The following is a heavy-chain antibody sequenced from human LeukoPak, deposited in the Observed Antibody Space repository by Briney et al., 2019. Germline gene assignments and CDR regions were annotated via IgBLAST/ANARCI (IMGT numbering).Heavy chain of an antibody. J-gene: IGHJ4*02. Sequence: PGGSLRLSCGASGFTFSSYAMSWVRQAPGKGLEWVSSISGNGGITYYTESVKGRFTVSRDNSESTLYLQMNSLRVEDTAIHYCGKDRPNYYDSSGHYYRRNGDYWGQGTLVTVSS. CDR2: ISGNGGIT. CDR3: GKDRPNYYDSSGHYYRRNGDY. V-gene: IGHV3-23*01. D-gene: IGHD3-22*01. CDR1: GFTFSSYA.